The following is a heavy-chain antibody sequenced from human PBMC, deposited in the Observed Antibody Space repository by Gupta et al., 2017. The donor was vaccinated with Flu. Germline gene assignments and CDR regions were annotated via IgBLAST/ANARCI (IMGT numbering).Heavy chain of an antibody. CDR2: IRNKANSYTT. J-gene: IGHJ4*02. D-gene: IGHD6-13*01. V-gene: IGHV3-72*01. Sequence: EVRLVESGGGLVQPGGSLRLSCVVSGFTFSEHYLDWIRQAPGKGLEWVGRIRNKANSYTTEYAASVKDRFTITRDDSKDSLYLQMNSLNNGDTAVYYCSRGETGTSPPGRNDCWGQGTLVTVSS. CDR1: GFTFSEHY. CDR3: SRGETGTSPPGRNDC.